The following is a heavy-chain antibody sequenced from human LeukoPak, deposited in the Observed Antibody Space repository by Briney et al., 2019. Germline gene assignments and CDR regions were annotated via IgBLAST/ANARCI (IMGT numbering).Heavy chain of an antibody. CDR1: GGSISNYY. V-gene: IGHV4-4*07. CDR2: IYTSGAT. D-gene: IGHD3-9*01. J-gene: IGHJ5*02. CDR3: ARRPGTYDILTGYYRNYFDP. Sequence: PSETLSLTCTVSGGSISNYYWSWIRQPAGKGLEWLGRIYTSGATNYNPSLKSRVTMSVDTSKNQFSLKLSSVTAADTAMYFCARRPGTYDILTGYYRNYFDPWGQGTLVTVSS.